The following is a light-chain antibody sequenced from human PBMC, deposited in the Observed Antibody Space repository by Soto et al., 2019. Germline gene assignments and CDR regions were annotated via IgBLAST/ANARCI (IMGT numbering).Light chain of an antibody. Sequence: EIVLTQSPSTLSSSPGDRVTLSCRASQSVSSYLAWYQQKPGQAPKLLIYDASNRATGIPARFSGSGSGTDFTLTISSREPEAVAVDYCQQRSNWPQLTFGQGTRLEIK. CDR1: QSVSSY. J-gene: IGKJ5*01. CDR3: QQRSNWPQLT. CDR2: DAS. V-gene: IGKV3-11*01.